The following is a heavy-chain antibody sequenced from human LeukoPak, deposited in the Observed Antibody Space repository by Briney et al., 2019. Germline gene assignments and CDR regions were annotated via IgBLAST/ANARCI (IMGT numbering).Heavy chain of an antibody. V-gene: IGHV3-30-3*01. CDR3: ANTYYAFWSGSF. CDR1: GFTFSSYG. CDR2: ISYDESKK. Sequence: GGSLRLSFAASGFTFSSYGIHWVRQAPGKGLEWVTVISYDESKKYYADSVKGRFTISRDNSKNTVYLQMNSLRAEDTAVYYCANTYYAFWSGSFWGQGTLVTVSS. D-gene: IGHD3-3*01. J-gene: IGHJ4*02.